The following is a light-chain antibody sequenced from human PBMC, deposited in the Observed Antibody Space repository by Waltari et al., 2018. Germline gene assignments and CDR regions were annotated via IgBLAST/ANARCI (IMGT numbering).Light chain of an antibody. CDR1: RSNIGKHF. CDR3: GTWDSVLSVSVV. V-gene: IGLV1-51*01. Sequence: QSVLTQPPSVSAAPGQKVPISCSGRRSNIGKHFVSWYQQFPGTAPKTLIYDTNKRPSGIPDRFSGSKSGTSATLDITGLQTGDEADYYCGTWDSVLSVSVVFGGGTKLTVL. J-gene: IGLJ2*01. CDR2: DTN.